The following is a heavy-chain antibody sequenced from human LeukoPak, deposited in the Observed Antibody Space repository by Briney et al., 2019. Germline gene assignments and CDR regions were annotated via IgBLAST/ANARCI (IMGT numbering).Heavy chain of an antibody. CDR2: IYSSGST. D-gene: IGHD1-1*01. CDR3: VRGGPENDNWRYYVDF. V-gene: IGHV4-4*07. J-gene: IGHJ4*02. CDR1: GGSISSYY. Sequence: SETLSLTCSVSGGSISSYYWSWIRQPAGKGLEWIGGIYSSGSTNYNPSLKSRVTMSVDTSENQFSLKMTSVTAADTAVYYCVRGGPENDNWRYYVDFWGQGSLVTVSS.